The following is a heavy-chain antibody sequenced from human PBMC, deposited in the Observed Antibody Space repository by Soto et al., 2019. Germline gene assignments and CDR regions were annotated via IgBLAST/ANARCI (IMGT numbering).Heavy chain of an antibody. CDR2: IYYSGST. CDR3: GRHHAS. J-gene: IGHJ5*02. CDR1: GGSIGISSYY. D-gene: IGHD2-2*01. Sequence: DTLSLTCTVSGGSIGISSYYWGWILHPPGKGLEWIGSIYYSGSTYYNPSLKSRVTISVDTSKNQFSLKLSSVTAADTAVYYCGRHHASWGQGTLVPVSS. V-gene: IGHV4-39*01.